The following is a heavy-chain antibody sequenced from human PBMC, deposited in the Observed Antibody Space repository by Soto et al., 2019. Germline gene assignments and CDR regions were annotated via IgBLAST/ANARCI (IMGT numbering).Heavy chain of an antibody. CDR3: AHEHDYGEPTDGDYLDY. CDR1: ARTFSSYA. J-gene: IGHJ4*02. Sequence: ASVKVSCKTSARTFSSYAISFVRQAPGQGLDWMGGIIPIFGTANYAQKFQGRVTITADESTSTAYMELSSLRSEDTAVYYCAHEHDYGEPTDGDYLDYWGQGTLVTVSS. D-gene: IGHD4-17*01. V-gene: IGHV1-69*13. CDR2: IIPIFGTA.